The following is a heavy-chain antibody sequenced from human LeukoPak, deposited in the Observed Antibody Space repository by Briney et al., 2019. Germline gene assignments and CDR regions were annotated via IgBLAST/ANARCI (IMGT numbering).Heavy chain of an antibody. Sequence: PGGSLRLSCAASGFTVSINYMSWVRQAPGKGREWDSVSKCGANTDYADSVKGRFTISRNNYKNTLYLQMNSLRAEDTAVYYCERGDYYDYTVFDCWGQGTLVTVSS. D-gene: IGHD4-17*01. CDR2: SKCGANT. CDR3: ERGDYYDYTVFDC. J-gene: IGHJ4*02. V-gene: IGHV3-53*01. CDR1: GFTVSINY.